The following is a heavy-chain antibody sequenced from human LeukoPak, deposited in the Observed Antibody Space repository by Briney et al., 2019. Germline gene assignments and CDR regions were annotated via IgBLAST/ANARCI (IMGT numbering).Heavy chain of an antibody. CDR3: ARDLLNYGSAYYDVGIFDS. J-gene: IGHJ4*02. CDR2: ISKDGRKN. CDR1: GFSLSTSG. Sequence: GRSLRLSCEASGFSLSTSGVHWVHQAPGKGLAWMAVISKDGRKNHYADSVKGRFTISRDNSKSTLFLQMNGLRPEDTAIYYCARDLLNYGSAYYDVGIFDSWGQGTLVTVSS. V-gene: IGHV3-30*04. D-gene: IGHD3-10*01.